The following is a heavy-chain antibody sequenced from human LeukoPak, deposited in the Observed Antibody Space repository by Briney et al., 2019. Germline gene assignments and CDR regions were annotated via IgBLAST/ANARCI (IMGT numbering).Heavy chain of an antibody. Sequence: ASVKVSCKASGYTFTSYGISWVRQAPGQGLEWMGWISAYNGNTNYAQKLQGRVTMTTGTSTSTAYMELRSLRSDDTAVYYCATVSSWYGALYYYYYMDVWGKGTTVTVSS. D-gene: IGHD6-13*01. CDR1: GYTFTSYG. CDR2: ISAYNGNT. CDR3: ATVSSWYGALYYYYYMDV. J-gene: IGHJ6*03. V-gene: IGHV1-18*01.